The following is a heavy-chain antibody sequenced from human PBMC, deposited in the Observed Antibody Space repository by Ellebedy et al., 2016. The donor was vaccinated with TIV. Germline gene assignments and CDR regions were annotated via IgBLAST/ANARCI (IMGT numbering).Heavy chain of an antibody. V-gene: IGHV3-7*03. Sequence: GGSLRLSCAASGFTFNSYWMSWVRQAPGKGLEWVANINQDGSRIYYVDSVKGRFTISRDNAKNSVNLQMSSLRAEDTAVYYCSAGTGKSDFDHWGQGTLVTVSS. CDR3: SAGTGKSDFDH. CDR1: GFTFNSYW. D-gene: IGHD7-27*01. J-gene: IGHJ4*02. CDR2: INQDGSRI.